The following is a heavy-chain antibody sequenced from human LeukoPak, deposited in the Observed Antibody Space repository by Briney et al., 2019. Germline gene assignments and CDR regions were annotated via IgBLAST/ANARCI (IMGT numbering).Heavy chain of an antibody. CDR3: ARVTYGSGTYGAFDY. CDR1: GFTFSRYV. V-gene: IGHV3-23*01. CDR2: ISGSGDNT. D-gene: IGHD3-10*01. J-gene: IGHJ4*02. Sequence: GGSLRLSCAASGFTFSRYVMIWVRQAPGKGLEWVSTISGSGDNTYYADSVKGRFTISRDNSKNTLYLQMNSLRAEDTAVYYCARVTYGSGTYGAFDYWGQGTLVTVSS.